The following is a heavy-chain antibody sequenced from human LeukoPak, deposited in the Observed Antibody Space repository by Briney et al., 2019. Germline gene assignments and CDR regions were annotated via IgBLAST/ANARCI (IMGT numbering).Heavy chain of an antibody. CDR1: GGSISSGDYY. Sequence: SQTLSLTCTVSGGSISSGDYYWSWIRQPPGKGLEWIGYIYYSGSTYYNPSLKSRVTISVDTSKNQFSLKLSSVTAADTAVYYCARGQIYYDFWSGYQNFNWFDPWGQGTLVTVSS. D-gene: IGHD3-3*01. CDR2: IYYSGST. V-gene: IGHV4-30-4*01. CDR3: ARGQIYYDFWSGYQNFNWFDP. J-gene: IGHJ5*02.